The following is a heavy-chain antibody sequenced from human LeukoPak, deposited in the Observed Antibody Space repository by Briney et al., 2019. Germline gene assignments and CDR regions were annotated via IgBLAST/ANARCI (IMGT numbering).Heavy chain of an antibody. CDR3: ARNFYYGHDY. V-gene: IGHV3-23*01. CDR1: GFTFSSYA. CDR2: ISATGAST. J-gene: IGHJ4*02. Sequence: GGSLRLSCATSGFTFSSYAMSWVRQAPGKGLGWVSTISATGASTGSADSVKGRFTISRDNAKNTLYLQMSSLRAEDTAVYFCARNFYYGHDYWGQGTLVTVSS. D-gene: IGHD3-10*01.